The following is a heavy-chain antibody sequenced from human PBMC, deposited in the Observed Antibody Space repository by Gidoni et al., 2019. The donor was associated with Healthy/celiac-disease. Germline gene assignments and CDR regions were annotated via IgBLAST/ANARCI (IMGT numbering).Heavy chain of an antibody. V-gene: IGHV3-30*18. CDR3: AKDYSSSWPTYFDY. J-gene: IGHJ4*02. CDR2: ISYDGSNK. D-gene: IGHD6-13*01. CDR1: GFTVSSYG. Sequence: QVQLVESGGGVVQPGRSRRLSCAASGFTVSSYGMHWVRQAPGKGLEWVAVISYDGSNKYYADSVKGRFTISRDNSKNTLYLQMNSLRAEDTAVYYCAKDYSSSWPTYFDYWGQGTLVTVSS.